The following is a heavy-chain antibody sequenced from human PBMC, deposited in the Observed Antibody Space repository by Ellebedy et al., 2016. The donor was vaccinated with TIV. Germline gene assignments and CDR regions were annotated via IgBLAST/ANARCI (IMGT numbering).Heavy chain of an antibody. D-gene: IGHD2-2*02. Sequence: ASVKVSCXASGYTFTSYDINWVRQATGQGLEWMGWMNPNSGNTGYAQKFQGRVTMTRNTSISTAYMELSSLRSEDTAVYYCARVEISSSYTFYYYYYMDVWGKGTTVTVSS. CDR1: GYTFTSYD. J-gene: IGHJ6*03. V-gene: IGHV1-8*01. CDR3: ARVEISSSYTFYYYYYMDV. CDR2: MNPNSGNT.